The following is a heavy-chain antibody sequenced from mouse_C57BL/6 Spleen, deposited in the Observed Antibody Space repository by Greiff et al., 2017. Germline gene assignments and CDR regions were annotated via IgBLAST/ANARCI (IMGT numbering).Heavy chain of an antibody. D-gene: IGHD1-1*01. CDR2: FHPYNDDT. Sequence: VKLMESGAELVKPGASVKMSCKASGYTFTTYPIEWMKQNHGKSLEWIGNFHPYNDDTKYNEKFKGKATLTVEKSSSTVYLELSRLTSDDAAVYYCARGGYYGSHSTAMDYWGQGTSVTVSS. CDR1: GYTFTTYP. CDR3: ARGGYYGSHSTAMDY. V-gene: IGHV1-47*01. J-gene: IGHJ4*01.